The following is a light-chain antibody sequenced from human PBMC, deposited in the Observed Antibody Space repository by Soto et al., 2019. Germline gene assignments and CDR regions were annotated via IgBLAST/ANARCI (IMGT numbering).Light chain of an antibody. CDR2: GAS. J-gene: IGKJ3*01. CDR3: LQYDSSSLT. CDR1: QSVSSSH. Sequence: EIVLTQSPGTLSLSPGERVTLSCRASQSVSSSHLAWYQQKPGQAPRLLLYGASSRATGIPDRFSGSGSGTDFTLTISRLDPEDFAVYYWLQYDSSSLTFGHGTNVHIK. V-gene: IGKV3-20*01.